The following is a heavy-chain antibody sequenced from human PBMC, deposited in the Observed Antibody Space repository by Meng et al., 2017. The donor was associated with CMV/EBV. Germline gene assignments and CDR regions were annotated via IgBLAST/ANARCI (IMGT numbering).Heavy chain of an antibody. CDR3: ARDGYCSSTSCPAGNAFDI. V-gene: IGHV1-18*01. J-gene: IGHJ3*02. Sequence: ASAKVSCKASGYTFTSYGISWVRQALGQGLEWMGWISAYNGNTNYAQKLQGRVTMTTDTSTSTAYMELRSLRSDDTAVYYCARDGYCSSTSCPAGNAFDIWGQGTMVTVSS. CDR2: ISAYNGNT. CDR1: GYTFTSYG. D-gene: IGHD2-2*03.